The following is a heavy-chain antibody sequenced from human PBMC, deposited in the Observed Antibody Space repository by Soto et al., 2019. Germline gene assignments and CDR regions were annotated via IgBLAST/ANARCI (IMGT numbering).Heavy chain of an antibody. CDR1: VYSFTSYG. V-gene: IGHV1-18*01. Sequence: GXSVKVSCKASVYSFTSYGISWVRQAPGQGLEWMGWISAYNGNTNYAQKLQGRVTMTTDTSTSTAYMELRSLRSDDTAVYYCARDSSIAVAGAWFDHWGQGTLVTVSS. D-gene: IGHD6-19*01. CDR3: ARDSSIAVAGAWFDH. J-gene: IGHJ5*02. CDR2: ISAYNGNT.